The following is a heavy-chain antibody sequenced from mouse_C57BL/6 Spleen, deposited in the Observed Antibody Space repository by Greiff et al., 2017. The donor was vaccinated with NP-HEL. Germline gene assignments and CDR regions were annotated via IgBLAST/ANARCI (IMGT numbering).Heavy chain of an antibody. CDR2: IDPSDSYT. CDR1: GYTFTSYW. V-gene: IGHV1-69*01. CDR3: ARSATTVAPFAY. Sequence: QVQLKQPGAELVMPGASVKLSCKASGYTFTSYWMHWVKQRPGQGLEWIGEIDPSDSYTNYNQKFKGKSTLTVDKSSSTAYMQLSSLTSEDSAVYYCARSATTVAPFAYWGQGTLVTVSA. D-gene: IGHD1-1*01. J-gene: IGHJ3*01.